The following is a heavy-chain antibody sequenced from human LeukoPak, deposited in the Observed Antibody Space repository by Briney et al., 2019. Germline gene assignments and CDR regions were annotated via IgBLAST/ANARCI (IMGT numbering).Heavy chain of an antibody. Sequence: GGSLRLSCAASGFTFTTNYMNWVRQAPGKGLEWVSVFYSGGTTYYADSVKGRFTISRDNSKNTLYLQMNSLRAEDTAVYYCARVKNLLRFLERLPGGMDVWGQGTTVTISS. J-gene: IGHJ6*02. D-gene: IGHD3-3*01. V-gene: IGHV3-53*01. CDR1: GFTFTTNY. CDR3: ARVKNLLRFLERLPGGMDV. CDR2: FYSGGTT.